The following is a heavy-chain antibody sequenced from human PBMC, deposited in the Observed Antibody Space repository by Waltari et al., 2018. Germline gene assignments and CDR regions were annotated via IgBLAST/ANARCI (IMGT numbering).Heavy chain of an antibody. V-gene: IGHV3-74*01. CDR1: GFDFGDYW. D-gene: IGHD3-10*01. J-gene: IGHJ4*02. Sequence: EVQLVESGGGLVQPGESLRLSCAASGFDFGDYWMHWVRQTPGKGLEWVSRINSDGGYISYADSVKGRFTISRDNAKNRVFLQLNSVRAEDTAVYYCARKGGRGYPYGPFYYDYWGQGTLVTVSS. CDR2: INSDGGYI. CDR3: ARKGGRGYPYGPFYYDY.